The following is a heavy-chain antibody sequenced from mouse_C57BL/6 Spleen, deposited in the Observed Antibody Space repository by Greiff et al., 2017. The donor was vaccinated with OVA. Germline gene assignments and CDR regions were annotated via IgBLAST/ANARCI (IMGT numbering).Heavy chain of an antibody. CDR1: GFTFSSYA. J-gene: IGHJ2*01. D-gene: IGHD1-1*01. V-gene: IGHV5-4*01. Sequence: EVKLVESGGGLVKPGGSLKLSCAASGFTFSSYAMSWVRQTPEKRLEWVATISDGGSYTYYPDNVKGRFTISRDNAKNNLYLQMSHLKSEDTAMYYCARETTVVAGDYWGQGTTLTVSS. CDR3: ARETTVVAGDY. CDR2: ISDGGSYT.